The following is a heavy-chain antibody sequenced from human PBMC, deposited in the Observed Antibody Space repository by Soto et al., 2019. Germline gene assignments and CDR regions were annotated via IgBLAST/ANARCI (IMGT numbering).Heavy chain of an antibody. CDR3: ARGSTDSYPGSRIFDF. CDR2: ITDTGGDA. Sequence: GGSLRLSCAASGFTFTRYSMNWVRQAPGKGLEWVSTITDTGGDAKYADSVRGRFVISRDNSKKTLYLQMTSLTAEDSAMYFCARGSTDSYPGSRIFDFWGRGTLVTVSS. D-gene: IGHD3-10*01. CDR1: GFTFTRYS. J-gene: IGHJ4*02. V-gene: IGHV3-21*04.